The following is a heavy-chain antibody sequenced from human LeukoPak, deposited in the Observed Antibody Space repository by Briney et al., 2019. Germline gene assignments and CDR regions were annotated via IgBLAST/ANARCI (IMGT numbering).Heavy chain of an antibody. CDR2: IYSGGST. V-gene: IGHV3-23*03. Sequence: PGGSLRLSCAASGLTFSSYAMSWVRQAPGKGLEWVSVIYSGGSTYYADSVKGRFTISRDNSKNTLYLQMNSLRAEDTAVYYCAKPITYYYDSSGAPFDYWGQGTLVTVSS. CDR1: GLTFSSYA. CDR3: AKPITYYYDSSGAPFDY. D-gene: IGHD3-22*01. J-gene: IGHJ4*02.